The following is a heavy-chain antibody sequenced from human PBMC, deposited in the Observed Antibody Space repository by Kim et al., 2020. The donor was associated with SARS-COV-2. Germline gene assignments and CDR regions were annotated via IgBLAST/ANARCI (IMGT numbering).Heavy chain of an antibody. CDR3: ARDKKGYSYGYY. J-gene: IGHJ4*02. V-gene: IGHV1-69*13. CDR1: GGTFSSYA. D-gene: IGHD5-18*01. Sequence: SVKVSCKASGGTFSSYAISWVRQAPGQGLEWMGGIIPIFGTANYAQKFQGRVTITADESTSTAYMELSSLRSEDTAVYYCARDKKGYSYGYYWGQGTLVTVSS. CDR2: IIPIFGTA.